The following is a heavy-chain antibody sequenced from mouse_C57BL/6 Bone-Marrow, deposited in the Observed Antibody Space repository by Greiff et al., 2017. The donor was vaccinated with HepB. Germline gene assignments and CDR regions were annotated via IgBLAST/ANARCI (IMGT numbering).Heavy chain of an antibody. CDR3: ASYYAYAMDY. D-gene: IGHD1-1*01. CDR2: ISSGGSYT. Sequence: EVHLVESGGDLVKPGGSLKLSCAASGFTFSSYGMSWVRQTPDKRLEWVATISSGGSYTYYPDSVKGRFTISRDNAKNTLYLQMSSLKSEDTAMYYCASYYAYAMDYWGQGTSVTVSS. CDR1: GFTFSSYG. J-gene: IGHJ4*01. V-gene: IGHV5-6*01.